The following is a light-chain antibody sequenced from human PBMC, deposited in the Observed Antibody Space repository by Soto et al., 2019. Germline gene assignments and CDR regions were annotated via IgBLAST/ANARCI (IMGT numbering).Light chain of an antibody. CDR2: EDN. J-gene: IGLJ3*02. V-gene: IGLV6-57*02. CDR3: QSYDGTNWV. Sequence: NFMLTQPHSVSESPGKTVTISCTGSSGSIASNYVQWYQQRPGSAPTTVIYEDNQRPSGVPDRFSVSIDSSSNSASLTISGLKTEDEADYYCQSYDGTNWVFGGGTKLTVL. CDR1: SGSIASNY.